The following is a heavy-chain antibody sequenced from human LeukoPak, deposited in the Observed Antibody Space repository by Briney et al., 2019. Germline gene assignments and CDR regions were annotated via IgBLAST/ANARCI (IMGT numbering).Heavy chain of an antibody. Sequence: GGSLRLSCAASGFTFSNYAMSWVRQAPGKGLEWVSVINGGGGSTYYADSVKGRFTISRDNSKNTLYLQMNSLRAEDTAVYYCARGGAITSAFDFWGQGTPVTVSS. J-gene: IGHJ4*02. CDR2: INGGGGST. CDR1: GFTFSNYA. V-gene: IGHV3-23*01. D-gene: IGHD2-15*01. CDR3: ARGGAITSAFDF.